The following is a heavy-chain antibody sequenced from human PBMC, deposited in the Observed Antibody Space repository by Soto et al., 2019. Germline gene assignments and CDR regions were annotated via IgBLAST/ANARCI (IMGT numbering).Heavy chain of an antibody. CDR3: ARPSYGSPFYYGMDV. Sequence: QVQLVESGGGVVQPGKSLRLSCVASGFTFSNFGMHWVRQAPGKGLEWVALIYYDGGNKYYADSVKGRFTISRDNSENTLHLQMNSVRAEDTVVYYCARPSYGSPFYYGMDVWGQGTTVTVSS. J-gene: IGHJ6*02. CDR2: IYYDGGNK. V-gene: IGHV3-33*01. D-gene: IGHD3-10*01. CDR1: GFTFSNFG.